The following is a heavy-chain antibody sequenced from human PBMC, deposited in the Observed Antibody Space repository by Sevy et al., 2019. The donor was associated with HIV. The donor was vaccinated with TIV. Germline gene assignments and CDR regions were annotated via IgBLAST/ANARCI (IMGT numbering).Heavy chain of an antibody. D-gene: IGHD3-22*01. CDR1: GGTFSSYA. Sequence: ASVKVSCKASGGTFSSYAISWVRQAPGQGLEWMGGIIPIFGTANYAQKFQGRVTITADESTSTAYMELSSLRSEDTAVYYCARDHGYYYDSSRGVRAFDIWGQGTMVTVSS. V-gene: IGHV1-69*13. CDR2: IIPIFGTA. CDR3: ARDHGYYYDSSRGVRAFDI. J-gene: IGHJ3*02.